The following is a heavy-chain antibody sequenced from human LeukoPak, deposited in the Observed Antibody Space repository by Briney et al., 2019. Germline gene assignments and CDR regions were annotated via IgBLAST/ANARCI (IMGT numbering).Heavy chain of an antibody. CDR3: ARERYYDSSGYYFPSFYYSMDV. J-gene: IGHJ6*02. D-gene: IGHD3-22*01. Sequence: SETLSLTCTVSGGSISSYYWSWNQQPAGKGLEWIGRIYTSGSTNYNPSLKSRVTMSVDTSKNQFSLKLSSVTAADTAVYYCARERYYDSSGYYFPSFYYSMDVWGQGTTVTVSS. CDR1: GGSISSYY. CDR2: IYTSGST. V-gene: IGHV4-4*07.